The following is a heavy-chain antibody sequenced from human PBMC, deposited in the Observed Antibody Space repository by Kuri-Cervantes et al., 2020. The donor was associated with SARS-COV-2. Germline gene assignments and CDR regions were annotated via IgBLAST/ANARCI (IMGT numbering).Heavy chain of an antibody. D-gene: IGHD3-3*01. CDR3: ARRRDFWSGSPFDH. CDR1: GYSFTSYW. J-gene: IGHJ4*02. V-gene: IGHV5-51*01. Sequence: GGSLRLSCKGSGYSFTSYWIGWVRQMPGKGLEWMGIIYPGDSDTRYSPSFQGQVTISADKSISTAYLQWSSLKASDTAMYYCARRRDFWSGSPFDHWGQGTLVTVSS. CDR2: IYPGDSDT.